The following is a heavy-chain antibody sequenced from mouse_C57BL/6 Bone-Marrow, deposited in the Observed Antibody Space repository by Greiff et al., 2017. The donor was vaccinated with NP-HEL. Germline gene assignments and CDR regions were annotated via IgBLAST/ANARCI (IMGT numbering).Heavy chain of an antibody. V-gene: IGHV1-15*01. D-gene: IGHD2-3*01. CDR1: GYTFTDYE. CDR2: IDPETGGT. J-gene: IGHJ3*01. Sequence: VKLQESGAELVRPGASVTLSCKASGYTFTDYEMHWVKQTPVHGLEWIGAIDPETGGTAYNQKFKGKAILTADKSSSTAYMELRSLTSEDSAVYYCTRRDGYYAWFAYWGQGTLVTVSA. CDR3: TRRDGYYAWFAY.